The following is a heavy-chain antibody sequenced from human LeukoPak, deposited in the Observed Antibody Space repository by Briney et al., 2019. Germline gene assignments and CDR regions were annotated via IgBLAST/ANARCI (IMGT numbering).Heavy chain of an antibody. V-gene: IGHV4-39*07. J-gene: IGHJ4*02. CDR2: IDHTGSS. CDR1: GDSISNSSSY. Sequence: SETLSLTYSVAGDSISNSSSYWGWLRQSPGKGLEWIGEIDHTGSSSSNPSFKSRVTLSVDTSKNQFSLNLRSVTAADTALYYCARRLGGSTNFEYWGQGTLVTVSS. D-gene: IGHD5-12*01. CDR3: ARRLGGSTNFEY.